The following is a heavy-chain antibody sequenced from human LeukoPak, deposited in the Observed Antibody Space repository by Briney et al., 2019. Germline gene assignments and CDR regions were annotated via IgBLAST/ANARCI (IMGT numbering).Heavy chain of an antibody. Sequence: GASVKVSCKASGYTFTSYGISWVRQAPGQGLEWMGWISAYNGNTNYAQKLQGRVTMTRNTSISTAYMELSSLRSVDTAVYYCAIITMVRGVIPYWGQGTLVTVSS. D-gene: IGHD3-10*01. CDR3: AIITMVRGVIPY. J-gene: IGHJ4*02. V-gene: IGHV1-18*01. CDR2: ISAYNGNT. CDR1: GYTFTSYG.